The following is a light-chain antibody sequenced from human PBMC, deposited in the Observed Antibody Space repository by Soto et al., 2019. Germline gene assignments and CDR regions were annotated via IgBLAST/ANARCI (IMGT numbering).Light chain of an antibody. Sequence: QSALTQPASVSGSPGQSITISCTGTSSDVGGYNYVSWYQQHPGKAPKLMIYDVSNRPSGVSNRLSGSKSGNTASLTISGLQAEDEADSYCSSYTSSSTRIVFGTGTKVTVL. CDR1: SSDVGGYNY. V-gene: IGLV2-14*01. CDR2: DVS. CDR3: SSYTSSSTRIV. J-gene: IGLJ1*01.